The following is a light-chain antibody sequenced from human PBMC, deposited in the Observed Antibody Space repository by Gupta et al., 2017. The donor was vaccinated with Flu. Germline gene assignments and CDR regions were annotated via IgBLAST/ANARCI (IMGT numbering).Light chain of an antibody. J-gene: IGKJ1*01. CDR3: QQRNNFPWP. CDR2: ATS. CDR1: QGSSIY. V-gene: IGKV1-9*01. Sequence: DIQLTHSPPFLSASVGDRVTITCRASQGSSIYLAWYQQKPGEAPRLLIQATSTVKSRVPSRFSGSGSGTDFTLTISSRQPEDFATYYCQQRNNFPWPFGQGTKVDIK.